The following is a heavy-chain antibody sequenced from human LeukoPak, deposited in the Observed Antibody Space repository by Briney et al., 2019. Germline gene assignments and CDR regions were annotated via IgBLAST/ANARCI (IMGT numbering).Heavy chain of an antibody. Sequence: PSETLSLTCAVYGGSFSGYQWGWIRQPPGKGLEWIGEINHSGTSKYNPSLKSRLTILVDTSKNQFSLKLSSVTAADTAVYYCARHAAYSNSLYYYYYYGMDVWGQGTTVTVSS. V-gene: IGHV4-34*01. CDR3: ARHAAYSNSLYYYYYYGMDV. CDR2: INHSGTS. CDR1: GGSFSGYQ. D-gene: IGHD4-11*01. J-gene: IGHJ6*02.